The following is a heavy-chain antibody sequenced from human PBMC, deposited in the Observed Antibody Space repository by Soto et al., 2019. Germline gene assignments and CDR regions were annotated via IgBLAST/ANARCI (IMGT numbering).Heavy chain of an antibody. J-gene: IGHJ5*02. CDR2: ISYDGSNK. CDR3: AKSYYDFWSGYSQYPRHDWFDP. Sequence: LRLSCAASGFTFSSYSMNWVRQAPGKGLEWVAVISYDGSNKYYADSVKGRFTISRDNSKNTLYLQMNSLRAEDTAVYYCAKSYYDFWSGYSQYPRHDWFDPWGQGTLVTVSS. D-gene: IGHD3-3*01. V-gene: IGHV3-30*18. CDR1: GFTFSSYS.